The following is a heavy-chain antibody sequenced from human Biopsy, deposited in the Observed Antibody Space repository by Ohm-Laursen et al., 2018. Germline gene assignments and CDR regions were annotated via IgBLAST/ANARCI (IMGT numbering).Heavy chain of an antibody. CDR2: VYYSGST. V-gene: IGHV4-59*08. CDR3: GRREVVITHDALDT. Sequence: GTLSLTCTVSGGSISSYYWTWIRQPPGKGLEWIGDVYYSGSTNRNPSLKSRVTILVDASKNQFSLKLNSVTAADTAVYYCGRREVVITHDALDTWGQGTMVTVSS. J-gene: IGHJ3*02. CDR1: GGSISSYY. D-gene: IGHD3-22*01.